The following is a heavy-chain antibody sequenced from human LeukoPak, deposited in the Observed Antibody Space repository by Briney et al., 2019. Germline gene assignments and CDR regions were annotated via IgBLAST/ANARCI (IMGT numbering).Heavy chain of an antibody. CDR3: ARGYGSSWFSVGFDP. V-gene: IGHV1-8*02. D-gene: IGHD6-13*01. Sequence: ASVKVSCKASGYTFTSYAMNWVRQATGQGLEWMGWMNPNSGNTGYAQKFQGRVTMTRNTSISTAYMELSSLRSEDTAVYYCARGYGSSWFSVGFDPWGQGTLVTVSS. CDR1: GYTFTSYA. J-gene: IGHJ5*02. CDR2: MNPNSGNT.